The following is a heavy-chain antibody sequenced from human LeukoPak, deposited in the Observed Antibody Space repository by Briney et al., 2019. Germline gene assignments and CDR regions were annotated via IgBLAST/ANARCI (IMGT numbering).Heavy chain of an antibody. J-gene: IGHJ3*02. Sequence: PGGSLRLSCAASGFTFSSYSMNWVRQAPGKGLEWVSSISISSNYIYYADSVKGRFTISRDNAKNSLYLQMNSLRAEDTAVYYCARVLNTRMSQPVHNAFDIWGQGTMVTVSS. CDR3: ARVLNTRMSQPVHNAFDI. CDR2: ISISSNYI. D-gene: IGHD2-8*01. V-gene: IGHV3-21*01. CDR1: GFTFSSYS.